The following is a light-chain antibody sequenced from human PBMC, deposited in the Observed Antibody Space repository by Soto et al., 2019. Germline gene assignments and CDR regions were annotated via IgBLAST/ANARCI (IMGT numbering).Light chain of an antibody. CDR3: QQRSYWLS. CDR1: QSVSNY. V-gene: IGKV3-11*01. CDR2: EAS. J-gene: IGKJ4*01. Sequence: EIVLTHSPATLSLSPGERATLSCRASQSVSNYLAWYQQKPGQAPRLLIYEASNRASGIPARFSGSGSGTDFTLTISSLEPEDFAVYYCQQRSYWLSFGGGTKVDIK.